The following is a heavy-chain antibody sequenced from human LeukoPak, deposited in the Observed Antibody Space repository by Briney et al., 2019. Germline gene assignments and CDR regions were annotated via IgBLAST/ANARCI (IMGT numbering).Heavy chain of an antibody. J-gene: IGHJ4*02. D-gene: IGHD4-17*01. V-gene: IGHV4-31*03. CDR2: IYYSGSA. CDR1: GDSISSGGYY. CDR3: ARAGSGDFGASYLPDY. Sequence: SQTLSLTCTVSGDSISSGGYYWSWIRPHPGKGLEWIGYIYYSGSAYYNPSLKSRVTISVDTSKNQFSLKLSSVTAADTAVYYCARAGSGDFGASYLPDYWGQGTLVTVSS.